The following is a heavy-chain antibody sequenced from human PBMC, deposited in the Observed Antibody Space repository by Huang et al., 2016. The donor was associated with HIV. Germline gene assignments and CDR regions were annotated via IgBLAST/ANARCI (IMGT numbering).Heavy chain of an antibody. CDR2: IIPIFGTP. J-gene: IGHJ5*02. CDR3: ARDRKYDNAWYWFDP. D-gene: IGHD1-1*01. Sequence: QVQLVQSGAEVKKPGSSVRVSCEASGGTFSNYAINWVRQAPGQGLEWMGGIIPIFGTPNYAQKFQGRVTITADESTSTAYMELSSLRSDDTAVYYCARDRKYDNAWYWFDPWGQGTLVTVSS. V-gene: IGHV1-69*01. CDR1: GGTFSNYA.